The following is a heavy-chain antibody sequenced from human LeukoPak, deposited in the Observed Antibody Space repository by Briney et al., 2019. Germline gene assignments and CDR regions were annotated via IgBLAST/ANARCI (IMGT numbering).Heavy chain of an antibody. CDR2: IKTKTDGGTT. CDR3: TTDNYISLQY. J-gene: IGHJ4*02. D-gene: IGHD4-11*01. V-gene: IGHV3-15*01. Sequence: PGGSLRLSCAASGFTFSNAWTTWVRQAPGKGLEWVGRIKTKTDGGTTDYAAPVRGRFTISRDDSKNTLYLQMDSLKTEDTAVYYCTTDNYISLQYWGQGTLVTVSS. CDR1: GFTFSNAW.